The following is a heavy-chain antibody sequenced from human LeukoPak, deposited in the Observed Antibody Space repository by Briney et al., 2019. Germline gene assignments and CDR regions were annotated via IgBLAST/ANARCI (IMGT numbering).Heavy chain of an antibody. CDR3: ARANYGSGYVFDY. J-gene: IGHJ4*02. CDR2: ISSSSTYI. Sequence: GGSLRLSCAASGFSLSSYTIHWVRQVPGKGLERVSSISSSSTYIYYADSVKGRFTISRDNAKNSLYLQMNSLRAEDTAVYYCARANYGSGYVFDYWGQGTLVTVSS. CDR1: GFSLSSYT. D-gene: IGHD3-10*01. V-gene: IGHV3-21*01.